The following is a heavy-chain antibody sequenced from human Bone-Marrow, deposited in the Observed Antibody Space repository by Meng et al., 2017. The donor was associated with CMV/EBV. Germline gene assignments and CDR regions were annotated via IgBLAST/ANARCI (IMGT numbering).Heavy chain of an antibody. D-gene: IGHD2-2*02. J-gene: IGHJ6*02. V-gene: IGHV3-11*01. CDR1: GLTFIDYY. Sequence: GESLKISCAASGLTFIDYYMSWIRQAPGKGLEWVSYISSSGSTIYYADSVKGRFTISRDNAKNSLYLQMNSLRAEDTAVYYCARDFSIVVVPAAIPSYGMDVWGQGTTVTVSS. CDR2: ISSSGSTI. CDR3: ARDFSIVVVPAAIPSYGMDV.